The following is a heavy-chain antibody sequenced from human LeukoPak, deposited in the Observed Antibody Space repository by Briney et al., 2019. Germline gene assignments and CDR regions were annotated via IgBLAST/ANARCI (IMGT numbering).Heavy chain of an antibody. D-gene: IGHD3-10*02. CDR1: GGSFSGYY. J-gene: IGHJ5*02. V-gene: IGHV4-34*01. CDR2: INHSGST. CDR3: ARGLPRLYYDVNSWFDP. Sequence: SETLSLTCAVYGGSFSGYYWSWIRQPPGKGLEWIGEINHSGSTNYNPSLKSRVTISVDTSKNQFSLKLSSVTAADTAVYYCARGLPRLYYDVNSWFDPWGQGTLVTVSS.